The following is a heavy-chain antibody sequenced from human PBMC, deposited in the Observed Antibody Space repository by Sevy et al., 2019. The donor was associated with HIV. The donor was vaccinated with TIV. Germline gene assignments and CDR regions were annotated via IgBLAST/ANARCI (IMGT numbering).Heavy chain of an antibody. CDR2: IYYSGST. V-gene: IGHV4-39*01. CDR3: ARRVGYGDYVDY. D-gene: IGHD4-17*01. J-gene: IGHJ4*02. Sequence: SETLSLTCTVSGGSISSSSYYWGWIRQPPGKGLEWIGSIYYSGSTYYHPSLKSRVTISVDTSKNQFSLKLSSVTAADTAVYYCARRVGYGDYVDYWGQGTLVTVSS. CDR1: GGSISSSSYY.